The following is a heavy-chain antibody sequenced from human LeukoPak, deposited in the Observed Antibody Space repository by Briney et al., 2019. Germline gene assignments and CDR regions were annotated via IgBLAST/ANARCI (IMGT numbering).Heavy chain of an antibody. CDR3: ATGPSMVRGAFDY. Sequence: SSVKVSCKASGYTLTELSMHWVRQAPGKGREWTGGFDPEDGETIYAQKFQGRVTMTEDTSTDPAYMELSSLRSEDTAVYYCATGPSMVRGAFDYWGQGTLVTVSS. CDR2: FDPEDGET. CDR1: GYTLTELS. J-gene: IGHJ4*02. D-gene: IGHD3-10*01. V-gene: IGHV1-24*01.